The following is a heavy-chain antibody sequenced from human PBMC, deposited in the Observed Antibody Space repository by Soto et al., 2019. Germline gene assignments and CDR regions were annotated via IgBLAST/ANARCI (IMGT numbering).Heavy chain of an antibody. CDR3: ARQYGGSYADY. Sequence: PSETLSLTCTVSGGSISSYYWSWIRQPPGKGLEWIGYIYYSGSTNYNPSLKSRVTISVDTSKNQFSLKLSSVTAADTAVYYCARQYGGSYADYWGQGTLVTV. CDR2: IYYSGST. CDR1: GGSISSYY. D-gene: IGHD1-26*01. J-gene: IGHJ4*02. V-gene: IGHV4-59*08.